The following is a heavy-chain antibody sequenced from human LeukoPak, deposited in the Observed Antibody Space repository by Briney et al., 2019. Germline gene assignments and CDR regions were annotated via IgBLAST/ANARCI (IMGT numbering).Heavy chain of an antibody. D-gene: IGHD2-21*01. Sequence: GGSLRLSCTASGFSFSDHYMTWMRHAPGKGLQWISYITSSGRSTDYADSVKGRFIISRDNAMNSMFLQMSSLRVDDTAVYYCTRDPDYGDPYWGQGTLVTVSS. CDR2: ITSSGRST. V-gene: IGHV3-11*01. CDR1: GFSFSDHY. J-gene: IGHJ4*02. CDR3: TRDPDYGDPY.